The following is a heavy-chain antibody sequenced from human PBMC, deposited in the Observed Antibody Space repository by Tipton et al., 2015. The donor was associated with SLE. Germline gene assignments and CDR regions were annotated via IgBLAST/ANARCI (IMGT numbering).Heavy chain of an antibody. CDR1: GYSISNFYY. CDR3: GRHPVPPRDIIVVGLYYFDY. D-gene: IGHD2-15*01. J-gene: IGHJ4*02. CDR2: IYHSGST. Sequence: TLSLTCAVSGYSISNFYYWGWIRQPPGKGLEWIGSIYHSGSTYYNPSLKSRVTISVDTSEEQFSLKLSSGTAAGTAVYYCGRHPVPPRDIIVVGLYYFDYWGQGTLVTVSS. V-gene: IGHV4-38-2*01.